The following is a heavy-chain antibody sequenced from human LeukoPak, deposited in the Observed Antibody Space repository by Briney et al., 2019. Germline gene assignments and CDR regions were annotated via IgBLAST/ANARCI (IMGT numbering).Heavy chain of an antibody. D-gene: IGHD3-22*01. J-gene: IGHJ4*02. CDR2: IYSGGST. CDR1: GSTVSSNY. Sequence: GGSLRLSCAASGSTVSSNYMSWVRQAPGKGLEWVSVIYSGGSTYYADSVKGRFTISRDNSKNTLYLQMNSLRAEDTAVYYCARDHSYDSSNYFDYWGQGTLVTVSS. CDR3: ARDHSYDSSNYFDY. V-gene: IGHV3-66*02.